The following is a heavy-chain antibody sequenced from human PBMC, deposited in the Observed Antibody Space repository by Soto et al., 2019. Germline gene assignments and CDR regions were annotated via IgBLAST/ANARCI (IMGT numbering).Heavy chain of an antibody. CDR3: ARLNIVSTIGDY. V-gene: IGHV4-31*03. CDR2: IYFSGST. Sequence: SETLSLTCTVSGVSISSGGYYWSWIRQHPGKGLEWIGYIYFSGSTYYNPSLKNRVTISLDTSKKQFSLELSSVTAADTAVYYCARLNIVSTIGDYWGQGTLVTVSS. CDR1: GVSISSGGYY. J-gene: IGHJ4*02. D-gene: IGHD5-12*01.